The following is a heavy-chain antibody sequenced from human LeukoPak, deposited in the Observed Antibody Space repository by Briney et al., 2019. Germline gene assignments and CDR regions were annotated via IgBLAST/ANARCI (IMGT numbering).Heavy chain of an antibody. J-gene: IGHJ5*02. CDR2: IYYSGNT. D-gene: IGHD1-20*01. Sequence: PSETLSLTCTVSGDSISSGGYYWSWIRQHPGEGLEWIGYIYYSGNTYYNPSLKSRVTISVDTSNNQFSLKLSSVTAADTAVYYCARITGTTEWFDPWGQGTLVTVSS. CDR1: GDSISSGGYY. V-gene: IGHV4-31*03. CDR3: ARITGTTEWFDP.